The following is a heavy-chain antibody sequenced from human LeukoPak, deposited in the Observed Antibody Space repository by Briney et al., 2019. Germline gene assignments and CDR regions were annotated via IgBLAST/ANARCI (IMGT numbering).Heavy chain of an antibody. CDR1: GFTFSSYA. D-gene: IGHD1-26*01. CDR3: ARPSRGGWPLDY. Sequence: GGSLRLSCAASGFTFSSYAMHWVRQAPGKGLEWVAVISYDGSNKYYADSVKGRFTISRDNSKNTLYLQMNSLRSEDTAVYYCARPSRGGWPLDYWGQGTLVTVSS. V-gene: IGHV3-30*04. J-gene: IGHJ4*02. CDR2: ISYDGSNK.